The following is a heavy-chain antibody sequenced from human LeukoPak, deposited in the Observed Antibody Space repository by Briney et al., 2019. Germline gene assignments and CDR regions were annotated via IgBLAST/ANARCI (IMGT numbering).Heavy chain of an antibody. CDR3: ARDTVGYCSGGSCSNWFDP. Sequence: GASVKVSCKASGGTFSSYAISWVRQAPGQGLEWMGGIIPIFGTANYAQKFQGRVTITADKSTSTAYMELSSLRSEDTAVCYCARDTVGYCSGGSCSNWFDPWGQGTLVTVSS. J-gene: IGHJ5*02. D-gene: IGHD2-15*01. V-gene: IGHV1-69*06. CDR2: IIPIFGTA. CDR1: GGTFSSYA.